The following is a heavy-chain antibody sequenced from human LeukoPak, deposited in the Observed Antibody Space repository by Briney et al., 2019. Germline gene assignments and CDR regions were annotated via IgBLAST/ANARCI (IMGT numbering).Heavy chain of an antibody. CDR2: IKQDGSET. CDR1: RFTFIDFW. Sequence: GGSLRLSCAAARFTFIDFWRSWVRQAPGKGLEWVANIKQDGSETYYVDSVRGRFTISRDNARNSLYLQMNSLRADDTAVYYCARRSFNWGSAFDLWGQGTLVTVSS. V-gene: IGHV3-7*01. CDR3: ARRSFNWGSAFDL. J-gene: IGHJ3*01. D-gene: IGHD7-27*01.